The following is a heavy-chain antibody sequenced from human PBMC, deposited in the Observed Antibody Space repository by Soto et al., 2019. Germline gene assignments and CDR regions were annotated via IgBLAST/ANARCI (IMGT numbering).Heavy chain of an antibody. CDR2: ISASGGVT. CDR3: AKASGSYSWAFDY. J-gene: IGHJ4*02. Sequence: EVQLLESGGDLVQPGGSLRLSCAASGFTFSSYGMTWVRQAPGKGLECVSGISASGGVTSYADSVKGRFTISRDNSQNTLVLQMNYLRPEDTAVYYCAKASGSYSWAFDYWGQGTLVTVSS. CDR1: GFTFSSYG. D-gene: IGHD1-26*01. V-gene: IGHV3-23*01.